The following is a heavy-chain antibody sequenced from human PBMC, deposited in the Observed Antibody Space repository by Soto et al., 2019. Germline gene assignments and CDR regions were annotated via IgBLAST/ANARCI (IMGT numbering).Heavy chain of an antibody. CDR2: IIPILGTA. V-gene: IGHV1-69*11. CDR1: GGTFSSYA. CDR3: ASHGITGTWVYYYGMDV. D-gene: IGHD1-7*01. J-gene: IGHJ6*02. Sequence: QVQLVQSGAEVKKPGSSVKVSCKGSGGTFSSYAISWVRQAPGQGLEWMGGIIPILGTADYAQKIQGRVTITADESTSTAYMELSSLRSEDTAVYYCASHGITGTWVYYYGMDVWGQGTTVTVSS.